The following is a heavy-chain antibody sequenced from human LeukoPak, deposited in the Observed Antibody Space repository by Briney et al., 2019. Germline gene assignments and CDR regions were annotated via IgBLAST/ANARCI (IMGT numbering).Heavy chain of an antibody. V-gene: IGHV4-61*02. J-gene: IGHJ4*02. D-gene: IGHD6-19*01. CDR2: IYTSGST. Sequence: SQTLSLTCTVSGGSISSGSYYWSWIRQPAGEGLEWIGRIYTSGSTNYNPSLKSRVTISVDTSKNQFSLKLSSVTAADTAVYYCARGSPRLAVTIDYRGQGTLVTVSS. CDR1: GGSISSGSYY. CDR3: ARGSPRLAVTIDY.